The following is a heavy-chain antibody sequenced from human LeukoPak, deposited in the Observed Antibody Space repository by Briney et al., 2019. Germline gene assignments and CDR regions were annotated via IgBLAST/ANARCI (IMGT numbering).Heavy chain of an antibody. CDR2: IRYDGSNK. CDR3: AKDRGASEYYFDY. D-gene: IGHD3-10*01. CDR1: GFTFSSYG. V-gene: IGHV3-30*02. Sequence: PGGSLRLSCAASGFTFSSYGMHWVRQAPGKGLEWVTFIRYDGSNKYYADSVKGRFTISRDNSKNTLYLQMNSLRAEDTAVYYCAKDRGASEYYFDYWAREPWSPSPQ. J-gene: IGHJ4*02.